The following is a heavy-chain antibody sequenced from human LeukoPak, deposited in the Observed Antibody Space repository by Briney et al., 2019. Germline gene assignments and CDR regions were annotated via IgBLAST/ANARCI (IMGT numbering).Heavy chain of an antibody. Sequence: SETLSFTCTVSGGFITSYYWSWIRQPPGKGLEWIGYIYYTGSTNYNPSLKSRVTISVDTSKTQFSLKLRSVTAADTAVYYCARDRGNGMDVWGQGTTVTVSS. CDR2: IYYTGST. J-gene: IGHJ6*02. CDR3: ARDRGNGMDV. CDR1: GGFITSYY. V-gene: IGHV4-59*01. D-gene: IGHD3-10*01.